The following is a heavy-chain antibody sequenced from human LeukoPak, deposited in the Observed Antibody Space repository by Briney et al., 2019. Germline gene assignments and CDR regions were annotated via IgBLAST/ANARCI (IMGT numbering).Heavy chain of an antibody. CDR3: TKLKGWYGEGIFGY. Sequence: GGSLRLSCAASGFTVSSNCMSWVRQAAGKGLEWVAVLYSDGAAFYADYVKGRVTSSIDTSKNTPYLQMNDLRADDTAVYYCTKLKGWYGEGIFGYWGQGTLVTVSS. CDR2: LYSDGAA. V-gene: IGHV3-53*01. CDR1: GFTVSSNC. D-gene: IGHD6-19*01. J-gene: IGHJ4*02.